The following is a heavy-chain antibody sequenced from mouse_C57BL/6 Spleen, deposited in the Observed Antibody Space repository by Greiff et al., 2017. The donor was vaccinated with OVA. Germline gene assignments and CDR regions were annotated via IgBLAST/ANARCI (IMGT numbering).Heavy chain of an antibody. CDR2: FHPYNDDT. CDR3: ARRGYGSSFYYFDY. J-gene: IGHJ2*01. CDR1: GYTFTTYP. Sequence: QVQLKESGAELVKPGASVKMSCKASGYTFTTYPIEWMKQNHGKSLEWIGNFHPYNDDTKYNEKFKGKATLTVEKSSSTVYLELSRLTSDDSAVYYCARRGYGSSFYYFDYWGQGTTLTVSS. V-gene: IGHV1-47*01. D-gene: IGHD1-1*01.